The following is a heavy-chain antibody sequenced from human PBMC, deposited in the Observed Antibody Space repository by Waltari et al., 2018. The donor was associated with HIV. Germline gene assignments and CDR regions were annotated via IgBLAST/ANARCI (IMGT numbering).Heavy chain of an antibody. D-gene: IGHD1-26*01. Sequence: SCAASGFTFSSYAMSWVRQAPGKGLEWVSAISGSGGSTYYADSVKGRFTISRDNSKNTLYLQMNSLRAEDTAVYYCAKDGEWERPVGTPRPPHYFDYWGQGTLVTVSS. V-gene: IGHV3-23*01. J-gene: IGHJ4*02. CDR1: GFTFSSYA. CDR3: AKDGEWERPVGTPRPPHYFDY. CDR2: ISGSGGST.